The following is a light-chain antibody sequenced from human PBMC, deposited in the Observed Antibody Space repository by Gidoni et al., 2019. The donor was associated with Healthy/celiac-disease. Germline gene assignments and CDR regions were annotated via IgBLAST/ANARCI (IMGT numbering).Light chain of an antibody. Sequence: DIQITQSPASLSASVRDRVTIPFRASHGISNYLAWYQQKPGKFPKLLIYAASTLQSGVPSRFSGRGSGTDLTLTISSLKAEDVATYYCQKYNSDLFTFGPGTKVDIK. CDR1: HGISNY. V-gene: IGKV1-27*01. J-gene: IGKJ3*01. CDR2: AAS. CDR3: QKYNSDLFT.